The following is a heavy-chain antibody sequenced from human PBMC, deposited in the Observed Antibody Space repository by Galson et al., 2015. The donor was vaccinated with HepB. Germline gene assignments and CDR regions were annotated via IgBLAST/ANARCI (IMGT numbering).Heavy chain of an antibody. CDR2: IYSGGTT. J-gene: IGHJ4*02. CDR1: GFTVSSNY. Sequence: SLRLSCAASGFTVSSNYMSWVRQAPGKGLEWVSVIYSGGTTYYADSVKGRFTISRDNSKNTLYLQMNSLRAEDTAVYYCARDSGAYRSGWFDYWGQGTLVSVSS. CDR3: ARDSGAYRSGWFDY. V-gene: IGHV3-53*01. D-gene: IGHD6-19*01.